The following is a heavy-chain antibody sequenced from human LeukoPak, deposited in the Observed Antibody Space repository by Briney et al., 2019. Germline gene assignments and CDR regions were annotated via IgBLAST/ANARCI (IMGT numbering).Heavy chain of an antibody. Sequence: ASVKVSCTASGYTFTGYYMHWVRQAPGQGLEWMGWINPNSGGTNYAQKFQGRVTMTRDTSISTAYMELSRLRSDDTAVYYCERWYAVGNYFYGIHAWGQGTTVTVSS. J-gene: IGHJ6*01. V-gene: IGHV1-2*02. D-gene: IGHD6-13*01. CDR1: GYTFTGYY. CDR3: ERWYAVGNYFYGIHA. CDR2: INPNSGGT.